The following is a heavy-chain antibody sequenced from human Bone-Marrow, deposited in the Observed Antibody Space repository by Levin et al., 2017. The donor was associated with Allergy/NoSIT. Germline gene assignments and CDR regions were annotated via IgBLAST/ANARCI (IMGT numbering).Heavy chain of an antibody. D-gene: IGHD3-22*01. Sequence: ASVKVSCKASGYTFTSYVISWVRQAPGRGPEWLGWSSAYNGKTKYAQNFQGRVTMTTDRSTSTAYMELRSLISDDTAVYYCARENYDSSGYYLHFDSWGQGTLVTVSS. CDR3: ARENYDSSGYYLHFDS. J-gene: IGHJ4*02. V-gene: IGHV1-18*01. CDR2: SSAYNGKT. CDR1: GYTFTSYV.